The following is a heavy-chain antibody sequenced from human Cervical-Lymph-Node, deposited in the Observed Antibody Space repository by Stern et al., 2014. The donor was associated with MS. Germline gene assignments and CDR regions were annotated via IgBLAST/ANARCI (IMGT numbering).Heavy chain of an antibody. J-gene: IGHJ4*02. D-gene: IGHD3-9*01. V-gene: IGHV4-39*01. CDR2: VYYNGNT. CDR3: VRHGIGVLFPYDSLSKGGAYYFAS. Sequence: VQLVESGPGLVTPSETLSLSCSVSGGSVSSASYYWGWVRHSPAKGLEWIGSVYYNGNTFYNPSLRSRVSLSVAGSRNQFSLKLLSVTAADTSVYFCVRHGIGVLFPYDSLSKGGAYYFASWGQGVPVVVSS. CDR1: GGSVSSASYY.